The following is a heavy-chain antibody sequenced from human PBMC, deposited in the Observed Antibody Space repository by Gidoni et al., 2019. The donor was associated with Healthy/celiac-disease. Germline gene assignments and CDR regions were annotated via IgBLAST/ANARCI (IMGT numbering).Heavy chain of an antibody. D-gene: IGHD5-18*01. CDR3: ALLLSVDTAMAFDY. CDR1: GFSLSTSGVG. J-gene: IGHJ4*02. V-gene: IGHV2-5*02. CDR2: IYWDDDK. Sequence: QITLKESGPTLVKPTQTLTLTCTFSGFSLSTSGVGVGWIRQPPGKALEWLALIYWDDDKRYSPSLKSRLTITKDTSKNQVVLTMTNMDPVDTATYYCALLLSVDTAMAFDYWGQGTLVTVSS.